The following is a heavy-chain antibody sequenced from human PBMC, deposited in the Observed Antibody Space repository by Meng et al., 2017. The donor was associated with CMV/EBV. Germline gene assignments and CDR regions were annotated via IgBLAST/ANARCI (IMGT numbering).Heavy chain of an antibody. CDR1: GYTFTSYY. CDR2: INPSGGST. D-gene: IGHD6-6*01. Sequence: QVLLVQSGAEVKKPGASVKVSCKASGYTFTSYYMHWVRQAPGQGLEWMGIINPSGGSTSYAQKFQGRATMTRDTSTSTVYMELSSLRSEDTAVYYCAREEGIAARSDWFDPWGQGTLVTVSS. CDR3: AREEGIAARSDWFDP. J-gene: IGHJ5*02. V-gene: IGHV1-46*01.